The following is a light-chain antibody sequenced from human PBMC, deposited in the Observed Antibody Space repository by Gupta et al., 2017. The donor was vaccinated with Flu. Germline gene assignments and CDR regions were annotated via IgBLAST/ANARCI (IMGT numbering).Light chain of an antibody. V-gene: IGLV1-44*01. CDR1: NSDIGTNT. CDR2: MNN. J-gene: IGLJ1*01. Sequence: RVTISCSGSNSDIGTNTVNWYQQLPGTAPKRLIFMNNQRPSGVPDRFSGSKSGTYAYLAISGLQSEDEAEYYGAASDDRLMGPLFGTGNEVTVL. CDR3: AASDDRLMGPL.